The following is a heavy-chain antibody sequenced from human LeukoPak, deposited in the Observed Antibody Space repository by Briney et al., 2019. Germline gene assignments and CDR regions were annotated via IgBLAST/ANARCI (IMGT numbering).Heavy chain of an antibody. J-gene: IGHJ4*02. CDR1: GFTFSSYA. CDR3: AKDGSGTESPI. V-gene: IGHV3-23*01. D-gene: IGHD3-3*01. CDR2: ISGSGGST. Sequence: GSLRLSCAASGFTFSSYAMSWVRPAPGKGLEWVSAISGSGGSTYYADSVKGRFTISRDNSKNTLYLQMSSLRAEDTAVYYCAKDGSGTESPIWGQGTLVTVSS.